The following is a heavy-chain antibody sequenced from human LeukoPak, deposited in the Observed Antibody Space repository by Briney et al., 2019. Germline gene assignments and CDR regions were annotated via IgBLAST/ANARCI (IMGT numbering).Heavy chain of an antibody. Sequence: TSETLSLTCNVSGDSISSSYYWAWIRPPPGKGLEWIGSIYYTGSTYYHPTLKSRVTLSIDTSKNQFSLRLSSVTAADTAVYFCARDRLSSGWYFFPWGQGTLVTVSS. CDR1: GDSISSSYY. J-gene: IGHJ5*02. V-gene: IGHV4-39*07. CDR3: ARDRLSSGWYFFP. CDR2: IYYTGST. D-gene: IGHD6-19*01.